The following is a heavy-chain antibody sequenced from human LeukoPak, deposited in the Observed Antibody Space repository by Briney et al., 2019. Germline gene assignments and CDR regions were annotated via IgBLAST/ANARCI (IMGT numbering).Heavy chain of an antibody. Sequence: GESLKISCKGSGYSFTSYWIGWVRQMPGKGLEWMGIIYPGDSDTRYSPSFQGQVTISADKSISTAYLQWSSLKASDTAMYYCARSGFSIFGVVNQFDPWGQGTLVTVSS. CDR3: ARSGFSIFGVVNQFDP. CDR1: GYSFTSYW. J-gene: IGHJ5*02. V-gene: IGHV5-51*01. D-gene: IGHD3-3*01. CDR2: IYPGDSDT.